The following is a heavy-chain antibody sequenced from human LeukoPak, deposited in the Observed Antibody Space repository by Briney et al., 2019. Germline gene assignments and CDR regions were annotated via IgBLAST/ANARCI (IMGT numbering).Heavy chain of an antibody. J-gene: IGHJ4*02. CDR2: IIPIFGTA. CDR1: GGTFSSYA. D-gene: IGHD2-2*02. Sequence: GASVKVSCKASGGTFSSYAISWVRQAPGQGLEWMGGIIPIFGTANYAQKFQGRVTITTDESTSTAYMGLSSLRSEDTAVYYCARVYCSSTSCYTGRQYYFDYWGQGTLVTVSS. CDR3: ARVYCSSTSCYTGRQYYFDY. V-gene: IGHV1-69*05.